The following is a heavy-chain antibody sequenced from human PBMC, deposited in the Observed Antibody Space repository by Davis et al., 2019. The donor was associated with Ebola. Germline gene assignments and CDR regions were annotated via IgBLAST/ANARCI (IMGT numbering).Heavy chain of an antibody. J-gene: IGHJ4*01. Sequence: GESLKISCAASGFTFSSYAMYWVRQAPGKGLEWVAFIRYDGSSKYCADSVKGRFTISRDNSKNTLYLQMNSLRPEDSAVYYCASSSIRHSDLWYSLDYWGHGILVTVSS. CDR1: GFTFSSYA. CDR3: ASSSIRHSDLWYSLDY. D-gene: IGHD2-15*01. CDR2: IRYDGSSK. V-gene: IGHV3-30*02.